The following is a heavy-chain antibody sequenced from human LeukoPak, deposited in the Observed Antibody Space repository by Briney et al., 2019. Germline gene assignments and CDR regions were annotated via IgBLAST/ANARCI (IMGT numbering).Heavy chain of an antibody. Sequence: ASVKVSCKASGYTFTSYDINWVRQATGQGLEWMGWISAYNGNTNYAQKLQGRVTMTTDTSTSTAYMELRSLRSDDTAVYYCARGGAITIFGVVIDPFDYWGQGTLVTVSS. V-gene: IGHV1-18*01. J-gene: IGHJ4*02. CDR2: ISAYNGNT. CDR3: ARGGAITIFGVVIDPFDY. CDR1: GYTFTSYD. D-gene: IGHD3-3*01.